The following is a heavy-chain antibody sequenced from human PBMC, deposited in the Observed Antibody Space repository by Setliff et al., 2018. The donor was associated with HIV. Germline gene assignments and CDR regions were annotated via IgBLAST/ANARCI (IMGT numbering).Heavy chain of an antibody. Sequence: PGGSLRLSCAASGFIVSDNYMTWVRQAPGKGLEWLSSISHSSIYIYYADSVKGRFTISRDNAESSLYLQMDSLRAEDTAVYYCARVDRELAGTFCHMGVWGKGTTVTVSS. D-gene: IGHD6-19*01. CDR3: ARVDRELAGTFCHMGV. CDR2: ISHSSIYI. J-gene: IGHJ6*03. V-gene: IGHV3-21*01. CDR1: GFIVSDNY.